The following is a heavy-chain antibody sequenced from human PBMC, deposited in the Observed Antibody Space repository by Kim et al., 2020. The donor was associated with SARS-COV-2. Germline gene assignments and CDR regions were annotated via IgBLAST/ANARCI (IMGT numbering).Heavy chain of an antibody. CDR3: AKDPIRGGLDPFDF. V-gene: IGHV3-48*03. Sequence: GGSLRLYCAASGFTLATYEMNWVRQAPGKGLEWLSYIDTSGSTIYYADSVKGQFTISRDNTRNSLNLQMSGLKVKDTAVYFCAKDPIRGGLDPFDFWGQGTMVTVSS. J-gene: IGHJ3*01. CDR1: GFTLATYE. CDR2: IDTSGSTI. D-gene: IGHD3-10*01.